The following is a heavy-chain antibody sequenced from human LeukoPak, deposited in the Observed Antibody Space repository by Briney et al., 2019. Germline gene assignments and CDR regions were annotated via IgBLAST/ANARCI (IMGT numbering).Heavy chain of an antibody. D-gene: IGHD5-12*01. CDR1: GFTFSDYS. CDR2: VGISSGNT. V-gene: IGHV3-48*04. CDR3: ASDHRYAFDN. J-gene: IGHJ4*02. Sequence: GGSLRLSCAASGFTFSDYSMNWVRQAPGKGLEWVSYVGISSGNTKYADSVKGRFTISGDSAKNAVFLQMNSLRVEDTAVYYCASDHRYAFDNWGQGTLVTVSP.